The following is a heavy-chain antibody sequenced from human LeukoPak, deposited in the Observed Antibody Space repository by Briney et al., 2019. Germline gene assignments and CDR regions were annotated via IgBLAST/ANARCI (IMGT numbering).Heavy chain of an antibody. CDR2: ISISGAST. J-gene: IGHJ3*02. V-gene: IGHV3-23*01. Sequence: GGSLRLSCIASGFTFSSYAMTWVRQAPGKGLEWVSGISISGASTYYADSVKGRFTTSRDNSKNTLYLQMNSLRAEDTAVYYCAKVIDSYGQGDIWGQGTMVTVSS. D-gene: IGHD5-18*01. CDR1: GFTFSSYA. CDR3: AKVIDSYGQGDI.